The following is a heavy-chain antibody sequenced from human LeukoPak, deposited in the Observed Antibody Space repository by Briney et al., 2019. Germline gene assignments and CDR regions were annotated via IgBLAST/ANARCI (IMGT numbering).Heavy chain of an antibody. J-gene: IGHJ4*02. CDR2: ISGSGGST. D-gene: IGHD2-8*01. CDR3: AKPPGFYCTNGVCCFDY. V-gene: IGHV3-23*01. CDR1: GFTFSSYA. Sequence: GGSLRLSCAASGFTFSSYAMSWVRQAPGKGLEWVSAISGSGGSTYYADSVKGRFTISRDNSKNTLYLQMNSLRAEDTAVYYCAKPPGFYCTNGVCCFDYWGQGTLVTVSS.